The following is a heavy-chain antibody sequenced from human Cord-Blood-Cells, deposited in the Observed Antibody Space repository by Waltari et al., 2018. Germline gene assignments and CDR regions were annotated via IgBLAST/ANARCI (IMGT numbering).Heavy chain of an antibody. V-gene: IGHV4-38-2*02. CDR2: IYHSGST. Sequence: QVQLQESGPGLVKPSATLSLTCAVSGYSISRGYYWGWIRQPPGKGLEWIGSIYHSGSTYYNPSLKSRVTISVDTSKNQFSLKLSSVTAADTAVYYCARDVGDGYNSVWGKGDWFDPWGQGTLVTVSS. CDR3: ARDVGDGYNSVWGKGDWFDP. D-gene: IGHD5-12*01. J-gene: IGHJ5*02. CDR1: GYSISRGYY.